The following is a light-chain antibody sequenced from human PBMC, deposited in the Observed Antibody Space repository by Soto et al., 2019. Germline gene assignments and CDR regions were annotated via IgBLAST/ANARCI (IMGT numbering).Light chain of an antibody. V-gene: IGKV3-20*01. J-gene: IGKJ1*01. CDR1: QRLSSNY. CDR2: GAS. Sequence: EIVFTQSPGTPSLSPGERATLSCRASQRLSSNYLAWFQQKPGQAPRLLIYGASSRDTGIPDRFIGSGAGTECTRTIPRLEPEDFAVYYCLQYGSSVWTFGQGTKVDIK. CDR3: LQYGSSVWT.